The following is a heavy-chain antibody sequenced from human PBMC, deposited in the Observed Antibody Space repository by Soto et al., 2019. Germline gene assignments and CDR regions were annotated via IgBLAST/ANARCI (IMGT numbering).Heavy chain of an antibody. CDR3: TKNYYFDS. CDR1: GFTFSNYA. CDR2: INIVGGNT. V-gene: IGHV3-23*01. Sequence: VQLLESGGGLVQPGGSLRLSCAASGFTFSNYAMSWVRQAPGKALAWVSSINIVGGNTNYADSVRGRFTMSRDDSKNTVFLQMNSLRAEDTAIYYCTKNYYFDSWGQGTLITVSS. J-gene: IGHJ4*02.